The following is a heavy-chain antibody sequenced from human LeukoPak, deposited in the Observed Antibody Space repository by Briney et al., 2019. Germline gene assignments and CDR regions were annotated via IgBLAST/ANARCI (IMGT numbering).Heavy chain of an antibody. Sequence: GGSLRLSRAASGFTFSSYGMHWVRQAPGKGLEGVAGISYDENNKYYAASVKGRFTISRDNSKNALYLQMNSLRAEDTAVYYCAKDLLTGNDAFDIWGQGTMVTVSS. CDR1: GFTFSSYG. D-gene: IGHD7-27*01. CDR2: ISYDENNK. V-gene: IGHV3-30*18. CDR3: AKDLLTGNDAFDI. J-gene: IGHJ3*02.